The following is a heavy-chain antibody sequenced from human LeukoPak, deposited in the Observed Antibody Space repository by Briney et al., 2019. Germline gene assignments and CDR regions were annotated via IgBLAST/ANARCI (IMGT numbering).Heavy chain of an antibody. V-gene: IGHV4-30-4*01. CDR1: AGSITSHDYY. J-gene: IGHJ5*02. CDR3: AREGHDFWSGSRGWFDP. D-gene: IGHD3-3*01. CDR2: THNSGST. Sequence: SQTLSPTCTVSAGSITSHDYYWSWIRQAPGKGLGWIGYTHNSGSTFYNPSLKSRFTISVDTSKNQFSLKVRSVTATDTAVYYCAREGHDFWSGSRGWFDPWGPGTLVTVSS.